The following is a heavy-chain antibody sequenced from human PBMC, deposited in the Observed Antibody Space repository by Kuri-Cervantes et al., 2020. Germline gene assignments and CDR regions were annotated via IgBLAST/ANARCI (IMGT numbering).Heavy chain of an antibody. Sequence: ASVKVSCKAAGSIFSNSGISWVRQAPGQGLEWMGWISVYNGDTNYAQKVQGRVTMTTDRSTRTAYMELRNLRPDDTAVYYCASASTGIAFDIWGQGTMVTVSS. CDR1: GSIFSNSG. J-gene: IGHJ3*02. D-gene: IGHD1-1*01. V-gene: IGHV1-18*01. CDR3: ASASTGIAFDI. CDR2: ISVYNGDT.